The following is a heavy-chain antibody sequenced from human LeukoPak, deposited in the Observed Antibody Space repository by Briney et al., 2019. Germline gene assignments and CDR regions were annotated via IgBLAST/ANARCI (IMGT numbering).Heavy chain of an antibody. J-gene: IGHJ6*03. CDR3: ARDDGCSGGSCYSGYYYYYMDV. D-gene: IGHD2-15*01. CDR2: IYYSGST. V-gene: IGHV4-59*12. CDR1: GGSISSYY. Sequence: SETLSLTCTVSGGSISSYYWSWIRQPPGKGLEWIGYIYYSGSTNYNPSLKSRVTISVDTSKNQFSLKLSSVTAADTAVYYCARDDGCSGGSCYSGYYYYYMDVWGKGTTVTVSS.